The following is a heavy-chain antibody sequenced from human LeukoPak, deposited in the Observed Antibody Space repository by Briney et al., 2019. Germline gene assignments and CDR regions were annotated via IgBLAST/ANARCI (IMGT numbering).Heavy chain of an antibody. CDR2: ISAYNGNT. J-gene: IGHJ4*02. CDR1: GYTFTSYG. CDR3: ARGTYYDFWSGYYSPRIIDY. Sequence: ASVKVSCKASGYTFTSYGISWVRQAPGQGLEWMGWISAYNGNTNYAQKFQGRVTITRNTSISTAYMELSSLRSEDTAVYYCARGTYYDFWSGYYSPRIIDYWGQGTLVTVSS. V-gene: IGHV1-18*01. D-gene: IGHD3-3*01.